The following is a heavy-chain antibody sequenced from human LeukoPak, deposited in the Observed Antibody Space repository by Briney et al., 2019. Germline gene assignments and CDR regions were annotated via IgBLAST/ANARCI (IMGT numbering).Heavy chain of an antibody. Sequence: TSETLPLTCTVSGASFNSDDQYWNWIRQSPGKGLEWIGSIHPSGMLYNNPSLESRVTMSRDTSKNQFSLNLNSVTAADTAVYFCSRGLDSRKLGYWGQGILVTVSS. J-gene: IGHJ4*02. D-gene: IGHD3-22*01. CDR1: GASFNSDDQY. CDR2: IHPSGML. CDR3: SRGLDSRKLGY. V-gene: IGHV4-31*03.